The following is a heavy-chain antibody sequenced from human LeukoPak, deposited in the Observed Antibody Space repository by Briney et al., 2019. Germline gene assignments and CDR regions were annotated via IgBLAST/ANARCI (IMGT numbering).Heavy chain of an antibody. V-gene: IGHV4-39*07. Sequence: SETLSLTCTVSGGSINSSSYYWGWIRQPPGKGLEWIGSTYYSGSTYYNPSLKSRVTISVDTSKNQFSLKLSSVTAADTAVYYCARVIIRIVVVVAARWFDPWGQGTLVTVSS. CDR2: TYYSGST. CDR3: ARVIIRIVVVVAARWFDP. CDR1: GGSINSSSYY. D-gene: IGHD2-15*01. J-gene: IGHJ5*02.